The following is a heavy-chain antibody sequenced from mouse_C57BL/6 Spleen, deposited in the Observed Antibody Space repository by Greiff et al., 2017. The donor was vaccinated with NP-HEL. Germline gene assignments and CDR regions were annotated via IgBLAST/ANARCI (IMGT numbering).Heavy chain of an antibody. CDR3: ARGLYDGYYGWFAY. CDR2: INPNNGGT. J-gene: IGHJ3*01. V-gene: IGHV1-18*01. CDR1: GYTFTDYN. D-gene: IGHD2-3*01. Sequence: VQLQQSGPELVKPGASVKIPCKASGYTFTDYNMDWVKQSHGKSLEWIGDINPNNGGTIYNQKFKGKATLTVDKSSSTAYMELRSLTSEDTAVYYCARGLYDGYYGWFAYWGQGTLVTVSA.